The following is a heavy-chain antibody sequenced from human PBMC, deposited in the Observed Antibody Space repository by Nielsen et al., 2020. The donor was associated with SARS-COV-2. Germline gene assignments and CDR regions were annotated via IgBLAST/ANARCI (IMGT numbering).Heavy chain of an antibody. V-gene: IGHV1-46*01. CDR1: GYTFTSYY. CDR2: INPSGGST. D-gene: IGHD3-22*01. Sequence: ASVKVSCKASGYTFTSYYMHWVRQAPGQGLEWMGIINPSGGSTSYAQKFQGRVTMTRDTSTSTVYMELSSLRSEDTAVYYCARDQRITMIVVVSGIWFDPWGQGTLVTVSS. CDR3: ARDQRITMIVVVSGIWFDP. J-gene: IGHJ5*02.